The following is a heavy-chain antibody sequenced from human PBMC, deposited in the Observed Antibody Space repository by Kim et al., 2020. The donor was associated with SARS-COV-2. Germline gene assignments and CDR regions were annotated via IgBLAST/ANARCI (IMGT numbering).Heavy chain of an antibody. CDR3: ARARAPYGGNSGQGY. V-gene: IGHV3-33*01. CDR1: GFTFSSYG. Sequence: GGSLRLSCAASGFTFSSYGMHWVRQAPGKGLEWVAVIWYDGSNKYYADSVKGRFTISRDNSKNTLYLQMNSLRAEDTAVYYCARARAPYGGNSGQGYWGQGTLVTVSS. CDR2: IWYDGSNK. D-gene: IGHD4-17*01. J-gene: IGHJ4*02.